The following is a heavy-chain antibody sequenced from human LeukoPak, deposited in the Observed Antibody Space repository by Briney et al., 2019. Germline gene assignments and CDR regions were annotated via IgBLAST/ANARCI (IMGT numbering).Heavy chain of an antibody. CDR3: ARDRVPFVVPAATFDY. D-gene: IGHD2-2*01. V-gene: IGHV3-7*01. Sequence: GGSLRLSCAASGFTFSSHWMSWVRQAPGKGLEWVANIKQDGSEKYYVDSVKGRFTISRDNAKNSLYLQMNSLRAEDTAVYYCARDRVPFVVPAATFDYWGQGTLVTVSS. J-gene: IGHJ4*02. CDR2: IKQDGSEK. CDR1: GFTFSSHW.